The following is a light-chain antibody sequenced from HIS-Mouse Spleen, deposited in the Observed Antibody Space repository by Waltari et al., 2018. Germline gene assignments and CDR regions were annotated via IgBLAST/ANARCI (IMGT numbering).Light chain of an antibody. V-gene: IGLV3-10*01. CDR3: YSTDSSGNWV. CDR2: EDS. CDR1: ALPKKY. J-gene: IGLJ3*02. Sequence: SYELPQPPSVSVSPGKTARITCPGDALPKKYAYWYQQKSGQAPVLVIYEDSKRPSGIPERFSGSSSGTMATLTISGAQVEDEADYYCYSTDSSGNWVFGGGTKLTVL.